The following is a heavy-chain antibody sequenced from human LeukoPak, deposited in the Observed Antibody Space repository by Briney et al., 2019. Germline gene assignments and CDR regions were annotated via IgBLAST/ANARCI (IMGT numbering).Heavy chain of an antibody. J-gene: IGHJ3*02. D-gene: IGHD2-2*01. CDR2: ISGSGGST. V-gene: IGHV3-23*01. Sequence: GGSLRLSCAASGFTFSSYAMSWVRQAPGKGLEWVSAISGSGGSTYYADSVKGRFTISIDNSKNTLYLQMNSLRAEDTAVYYCAKGDGDIVVVPAAPDAFDIWGQGTMVTVSS. CDR3: AKGDGDIVVVPAAPDAFDI. CDR1: GFTFSSYA.